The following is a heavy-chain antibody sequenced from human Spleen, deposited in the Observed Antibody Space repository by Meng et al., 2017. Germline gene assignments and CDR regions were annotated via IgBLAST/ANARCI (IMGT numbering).Heavy chain of an antibody. CDR3: ARDLRRFGEFDY. D-gene: IGHD3-10*01. Sequence: ASVKVSCKPSGYNFPDYYIHWVRQAPGQGLEWMGWINPNSGGTNYAQKFQGRVTMTRDTSISTAYMELSRLRSDDTAVYYCARDLRRFGEFDYWGQGTLVTVSS. CDR2: INPNSGGT. J-gene: IGHJ4*02. V-gene: IGHV1-2*02. CDR1: GYNFPDYY.